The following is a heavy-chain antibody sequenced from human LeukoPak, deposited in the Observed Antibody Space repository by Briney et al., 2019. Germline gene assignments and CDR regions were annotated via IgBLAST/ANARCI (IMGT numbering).Heavy chain of an antibody. Sequence: PGGSLRLSCAASGFSVSSNYMSWVRQAPGKGLEWVSVIYSGGDTYYADSVKGRFTISRDNSKYTLYLQMNSLRVEDTAVYYCAGRDGYNFLSYWGQGTLVTVSS. CDR1: GFSVSSNY. CDR3: AGRDGYNFLSY. V-gene: IGHV3-53*01. J-gene: IGHJ4*02. CDR2: IYSGGDT. D-gene: IGHD5-24*01.